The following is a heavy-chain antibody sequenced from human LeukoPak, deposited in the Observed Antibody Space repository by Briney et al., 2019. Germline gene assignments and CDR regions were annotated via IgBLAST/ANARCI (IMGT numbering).Heavy chain of an antibody. CDR3: ARVAHMGEYYFDY. Sequence: GASVKVSCKASGYSFTNYAINWVRQAPGQGLEWMGWMNTNTVKPTYVQGFTGRFVFSLDTSVSTAYLQISSLKAEDTAVYYCARVAHMGEYYFDYWGQGTLVTVSS. CDR1: GYSFTNYA. J-gene: IGHJ4*02. CDR2: MNTNTVKP. V-gene: IGHV7-4-1*02. D-gene: IGHD3-16*01.